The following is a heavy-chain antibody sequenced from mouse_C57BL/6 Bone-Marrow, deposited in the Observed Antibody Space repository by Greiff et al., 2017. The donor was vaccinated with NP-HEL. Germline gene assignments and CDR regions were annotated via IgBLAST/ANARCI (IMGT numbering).Heavy chain of an antibody. CDR2: IRNKANGYTN. J-gene: IGHJ1*03. V-gene: IGHV7-3*01. CDR1: GFTFTDYY. D-gene: IGHD1-1*01. CDR3: ARSVLLRFGWFDV. Sequence: EVQLVESGGGLVQPGGSLSLSCAASGFTFTDYYMSWVRQPPGKALEWLGFIRNKANGYTNEYSASVKGRFTISRDNSQSILYIQMNALRAEDSATYYGARSVLLRFGWFDVWGTGTTVTVSS.